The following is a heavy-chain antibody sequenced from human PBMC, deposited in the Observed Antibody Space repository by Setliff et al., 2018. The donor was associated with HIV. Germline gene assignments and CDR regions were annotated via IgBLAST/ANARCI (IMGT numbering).Heavy chain of an antibody. CDR2: INHSGST. Sequence: PSETLSLTCAVYGESFSYYFWSWVRQPPGKGLEWIGEINHSGSTNYNPSLKSRVTISADTSKNQFSLKLTSVTAADTAVYYCATGITVAPDYWGLGTLVTVSS. V-gene: IGHV4-34*01. D-gene: IGHD6-19*01. CDR3: ATGITVAPDY. CDR1: GESFSYYF. J-gene: IGHJ4*02.